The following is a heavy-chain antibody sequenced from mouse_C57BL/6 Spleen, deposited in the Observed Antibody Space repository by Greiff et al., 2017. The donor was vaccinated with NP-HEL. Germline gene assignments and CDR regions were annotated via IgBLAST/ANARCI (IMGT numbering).Heavy chain of an antibody. CDR1: GYAFSSSW. J-gene: IGHJ3*01. CDR3: ARGLRQGFAY. D-gene: IGHD2-4*01. Sequence: VQLQQSGPELVKPGASVKISCKASGYAFSSSWMNWVKQRPGKGLEWIGRIYPGDGDTNYNGKFKGKATLTADKSSSTAYMQLSSLTSEDSAVYFCARGLRQGFAYWGQGTLVTVSA. V-gene: IGHV1-82*01. CDR2: IYPGDGDT.